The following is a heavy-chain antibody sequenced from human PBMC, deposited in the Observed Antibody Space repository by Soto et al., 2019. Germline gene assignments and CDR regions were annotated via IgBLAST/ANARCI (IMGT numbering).Heavy chain of an antibody. CDR2: IIPILGIA. Sequence: SVKVSCKASGGTFSSYTISWVRQAPGRGLEWMGRIIPILGIANYAQKFQGRVTITADKSTSTAYMELSSLRSEDTAVYYCARSYYDILTGPFDYWGQGTLVTVSS. V-gene: IGHV1-69*02. J-gene: IGHJ4*02. CDR3: ARSYYDILTGPFDY. CDR1: GGTFSSYT. D-gene: IGHD3-9*01.